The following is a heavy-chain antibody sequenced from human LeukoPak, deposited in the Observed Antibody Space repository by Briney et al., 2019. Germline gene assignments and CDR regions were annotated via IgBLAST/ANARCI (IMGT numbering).Heavy chain of an antibody. J-gene: IGHJ3*02. V-gene: IGHV4-59*08. Sequence: SEPVSLTCTVSGGSITGYHWSWIRQPPGKGLEWIGYIFGSETTKYKPSLKSRVTISADTSKNQFSLKLTSVTAADTAIYYCARGNDFDIWGQGTMLTLSS. CDR1: GGSITGYH. CDR3: ARGNDFDI. CDR2: IFGSETT.